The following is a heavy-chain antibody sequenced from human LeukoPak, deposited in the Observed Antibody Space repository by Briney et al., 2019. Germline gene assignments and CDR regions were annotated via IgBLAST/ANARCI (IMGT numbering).Heavy chain of an antibody. CDR1: GGSISSGGYY. D-gene: IGHD3-9*01. CDR2: IYYSGST. Sequence: SETLSLTCTVSGGSISSGGYYWSWIRQHPGKGLEWIGYIYYSGSTYYNPSLKSRVTISVDTSKNQFSLKLSSVTAADTAVYYCARASFPELVPWFDPWGQGTLVTVSS. J-gene: IGHJ5*02. V-gene: IGHV4-30-4*08. CDR3: ARASFPELVPWFDP.